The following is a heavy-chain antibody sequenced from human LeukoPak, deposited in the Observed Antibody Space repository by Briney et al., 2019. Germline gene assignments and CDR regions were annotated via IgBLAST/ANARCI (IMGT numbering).Heavy chain of an antibody. Sequence: SETLSLTCAVSGGSISSSNWWSWVRQPPGKGLEWIGEIYHSGSTNYNPSLKSRVTISVDTSKNQFSLKLSSVTAADTAVYYCARVIAAAGTDWFDPWGQGTLVTVSS. J-gene: IGHJ5*02. V-gene: IGHV4-4*02. D-gene: IGHD6-13*01. CDR3: ARVIAAAGTDWFDP. CDR1: GGSISSSNW. CDR2: IYHSGST.